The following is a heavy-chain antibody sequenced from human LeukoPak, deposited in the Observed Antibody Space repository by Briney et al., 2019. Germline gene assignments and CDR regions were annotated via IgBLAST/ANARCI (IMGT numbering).Heavy chain of an antibody. CDR3: ARSEAVYYYYTDV. CDR2: ISYSGST. Sequence: SETLSLTCTVSGGSISSGDYYWSWIRQHPGKGLEWIGYISYSGSTYYNPSLKSRLTISVDTSKNQFSLKLTSVTAADTAVYYCARSEAVYYYYTDVWGKGTTVTVSS. J-gene: IGHJ6*03. V-gene: IGHV4-31*03. CDR1: GGSISSGDYY.